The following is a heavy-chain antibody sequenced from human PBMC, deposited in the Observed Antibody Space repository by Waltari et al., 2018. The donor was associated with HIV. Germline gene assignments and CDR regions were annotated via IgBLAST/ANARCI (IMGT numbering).Heavy chain of an antibody. CDR3: AIQHQRWFNWFDP. CDR1: GYTFTGYY. J-gene: IGHJ5*02. V-gene: IGHV1-2*06. CDR2: INPNSCGT. D-gene: IGHD2-15*01. Sequence: QVQLVQSGAEVKKPGASVKVSCKASGYTFTGYYMHWVRQAPGQGLEWMGRINPNSCGTNYAQKFQGRVTMTRDTSISTAYMELSRLRSDDTAVYYCAIQHQRWFNWFDPWGQGTLVTVSS.